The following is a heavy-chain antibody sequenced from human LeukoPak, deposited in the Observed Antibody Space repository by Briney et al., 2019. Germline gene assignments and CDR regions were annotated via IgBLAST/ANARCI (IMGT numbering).Heavy chain of an antibody. V-gene: IGHV4-59*01. CDR1: GGSISSYF. Sequence: PSETLSLTCTVSGGSISSYFCSWIRQPPGKGLEWIGYIYYSGSTNYNPSLKSRVTISVDTSKNQFSLKLSSVTAADTAVYYCASARLGSGLEGAFDIWGQGTMVTVSS. J-gene: IGHJ3*02. CDR3: ASARLGSGLEGAFDI. CDR2: IYYSGST. D-gene: IGHD6-25*01.